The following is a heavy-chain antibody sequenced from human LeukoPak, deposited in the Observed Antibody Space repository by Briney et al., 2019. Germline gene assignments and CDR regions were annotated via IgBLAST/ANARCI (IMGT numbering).Heavy chain of an antibody. J-gene: IGHJ4*02. CDR1: GFTFSNYG. D-gene: IGHD3-10*01. Sequence: GGSLRLSCAASGFTFSNYGMHWVRQAPGKGLEWVAIISNDGSNTYYADSVKGRFTISRDNSENTLYLQMNSLKVDDTAVYYCAQSAGYYGSGALGYWGQGTLVTVSS. CDR3: AQSAGYYGSGALGY. CDR2: ISNDGSNT. V-gene: IGHV3-30*03.